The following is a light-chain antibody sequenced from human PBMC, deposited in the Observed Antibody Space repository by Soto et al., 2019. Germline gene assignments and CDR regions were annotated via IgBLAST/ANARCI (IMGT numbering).Light chain of an antibody. CDR2: VAS. J-gene: IGKJ4*01. CDR1: QSVNSN. CDR3: QQYNVWPLT. V-gene: IGKV3-15*01. Sequence: EIVMTQSPVTLSVSPGDRATLSCRASQSVNSNLAWYQHKPGQTPKLLIYVASTRATGIPARFSGSGSGTEFTLTISSLHSEDFAVYYCQQYNVWPLTFGGGTKVEFK.